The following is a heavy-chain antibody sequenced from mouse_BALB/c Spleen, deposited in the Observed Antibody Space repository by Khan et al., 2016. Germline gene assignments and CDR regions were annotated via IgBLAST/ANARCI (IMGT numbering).Heavy chain of an antibody. CDR2: IYPGDGDT. D-gene: IGHD2-3*01. Sequence: QVQLQQSGAELARPGASVKLSCKASGYTFTSYWMQWVKQRPGQGLEWIGAIYPGDGDTRYTQKFKGKATLTADKSYSTAYMQLSRLASEDSAVYYCTRGADGYYSLDYWGQGTSVTVSS. J-gene: IGHJ4*01. V-gene: IGHV1-87*01. CDR3: TRGADGYYSLDY. CDR1: GYTFTSYW.